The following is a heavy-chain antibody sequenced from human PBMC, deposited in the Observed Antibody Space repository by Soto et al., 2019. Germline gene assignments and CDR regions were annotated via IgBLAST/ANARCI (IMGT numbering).Heavy chain of an antibody. CDR3: ASGGYDQNYYYYYYMDV. Sequence: PSETLSLTYAVYGGSFSGYYWSWIRQPPGKGLEWIGEINHSGSTNYNPSLKSRVTISVDTSKNQFSLKLSSVTAADTAVYYCASGGYDQNYYYYYYMDVWGKGTTVTVSS. V-gene: IGHV4-34*01. D-gene: IGHD5-12*01. J-gene: IGHJ6*03. CDR2: INHSGST. CDR1: GGSFSGYY.